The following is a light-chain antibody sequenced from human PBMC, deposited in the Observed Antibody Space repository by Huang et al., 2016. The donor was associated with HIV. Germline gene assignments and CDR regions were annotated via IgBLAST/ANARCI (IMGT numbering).Light chain of an antibody. Sequence: AIQMTQSPSSLSASVGDRVTITCRASQAMRNDLGWYQHRPGKAPKLLIYAASELQSGVPLRFLGSGSGTDFTLTISSLQPEDVGTYYCLQDFNYPRTFGQGTTVKI. J-gene: IGKJ1*01. CDR1: QAMRND. CDR2: AAS. V-gene: IGKV1-6*01. CDR3: LQDFNYPRT.